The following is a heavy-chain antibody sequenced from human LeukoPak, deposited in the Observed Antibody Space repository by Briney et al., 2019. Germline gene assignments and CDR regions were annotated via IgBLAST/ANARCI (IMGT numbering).Heavy chain of an antibody. Sequence: SETLSLTCDVYGGSFSGYYWCWIRQPPGKGLEWIGEINHSGSTNYNASLKSRVTISVDTSKNQFSLKLSSVTAADTAVYYCAREEDCSGGICYLGNAFEIRGQGTMVTVSS. CDR2: INHSGST. CDR3: AREEDCSGGICYLGNAFEI. D-gene: IGHD2-15*01. CDR1: GGSFSGYY. J-gene: IGHJ3*02. V-gene: IGHV4-34*01.